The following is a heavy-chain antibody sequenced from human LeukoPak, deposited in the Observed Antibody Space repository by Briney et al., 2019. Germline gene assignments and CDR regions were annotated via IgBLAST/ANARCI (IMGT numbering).Heavy chain of an antibody. V-gene: IGHV3-30*18. CDR3: AKDPLSQWLAPDRYFDY. J-gene: IGHJ4*02. CDR2: ISYDGSNK. D-gene: IGHD6-19*01. Sequence: PGGSLRLSCAASGFTFSSYGMHWVRPAPGRGLAWVAVISYDGSNKYYADSVKGRFTISRDNSKNTLYLQMNSLRAADTAVYYCAKDPLSQWLAPDRYFDYWGQGTLVTVSS. CDR1: GFTFSSYG.